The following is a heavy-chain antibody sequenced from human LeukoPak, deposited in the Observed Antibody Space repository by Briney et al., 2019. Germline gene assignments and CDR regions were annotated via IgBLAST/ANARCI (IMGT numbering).Heavy chain of an antibody. CDR2: INHSGST. J-gene: IGHJ3*02. D-gene: IGHD3-9*01. V-gene: IGHV4-34*01. Sequence: TSETLSLTCAVYGGSFSGYYWSWIRQPPGKGLEWIGEINHSGSTNYNPSLKSRVTISVDTSKNQFSLKLSSVTAADTAVYYCAREIRYFDWLFRGHDAFDIWGQGTMVTVSS. CDR3: AREIRYFDWLFRGHDAFDI. CDR1: GGSFSGYY.